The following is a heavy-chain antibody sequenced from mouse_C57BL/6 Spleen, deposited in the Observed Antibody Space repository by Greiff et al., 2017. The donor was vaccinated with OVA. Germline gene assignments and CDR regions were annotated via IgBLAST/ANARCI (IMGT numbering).Heavy chain of an antibody. D-gene: IGHD2-14*01. Sequence: EVQLQQSGAELVRPGASVKLSCTASGFNIKDDYMHWVKQRPEQGLEWIGWIDPENGDTEYASKFPGKATITADTSSNTAYQQISRLTSQDTVVYYCTGGYDSWFAYRGQENLVTVSA. CDR3: TGGYDSWFAY. J-gene: IGHJ3*01. CDR1: GFNIKDDY. CDR2: IDPENGDT. V-gene: IGHV14-4*01.